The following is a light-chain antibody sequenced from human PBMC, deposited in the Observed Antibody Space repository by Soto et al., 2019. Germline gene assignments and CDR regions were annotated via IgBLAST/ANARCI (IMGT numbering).Light chain of an antibody. J-gene: IGKJ4*01. CDR3: QQRSNWPPGIT. V-gene: IGKV3-11*01. CDR1: QSVSSY. CDR2: DAS. Sequence: EIVLTQSPATLSLSPGERATLSCSASQSVSSYLAGYQQKPGQAPTLLIYDASNRATGIPARFSGSGSGTDFTLTISSLEPEDFAVYYCQQRSNWPPGITFGGGTKVDIK.